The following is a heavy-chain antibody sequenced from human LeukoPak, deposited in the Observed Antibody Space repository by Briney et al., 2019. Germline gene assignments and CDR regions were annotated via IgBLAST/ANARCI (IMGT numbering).Heavy chain of an antibody. CDR2: IYYSGST. J-gene: IGHJ4*02. Sequence: SSETLSLTCTVSGGSMSSYYWSWIRQPPGKGLEWIGYIYYSGSTNYNPSLKSRVTISVDTSKNQFSLKLSSVTAADTAVYYCARRSNWGPWIDYWGQGTLVTVPS. CDR1: GGSMSSYY. V-gene: IGHV4-59*01. D-gene: IGHD7-27*01. CDR3: ARRSNWGPWIDY.